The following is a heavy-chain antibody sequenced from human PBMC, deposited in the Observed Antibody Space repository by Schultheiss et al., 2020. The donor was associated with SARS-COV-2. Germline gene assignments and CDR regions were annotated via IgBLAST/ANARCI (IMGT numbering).Heavy chain of an antibody. CDR1: GFTFSSYA. CDR3: AREVAITMVRGVRNYYYGMDV. Sequence: GGSLRLSCAASGFTFSSYAMSWVRQAPGKGLEWVSAISGSGGSTYYADSVKGRFTISRDNSKNTLYLQMNSLRAEDTAVYYCAREVAITMVRGVRNYYYGMDVWGQGTTVTVSS. CDR2: ISGSGGST. V-gene: IGHV3-23*01. J-gene: IGHJ6*02. D-gene: IGHD3-10*01.